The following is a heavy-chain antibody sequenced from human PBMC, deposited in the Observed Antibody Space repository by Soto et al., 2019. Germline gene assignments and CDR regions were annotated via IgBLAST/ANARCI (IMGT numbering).Heavy chain of an antibody. CDR2: IYYTGNT. CDR3: ARDRDVAY. CDR1: GGSVSSGSYY. D-gene: IGHD2-15*01. Sequence: PSETLSLTCTVSGGSVSSGSYYWSWIRQHPGRGLEWIGYIYYTGNTYYNPSLKSRLAISVDTSKNQFSLKLSSVTAADTAVYYCARDRDVAYWGQGTLVTVSS. V-gene: IGHV4-31*03. J-gene: IGHJ4*02.